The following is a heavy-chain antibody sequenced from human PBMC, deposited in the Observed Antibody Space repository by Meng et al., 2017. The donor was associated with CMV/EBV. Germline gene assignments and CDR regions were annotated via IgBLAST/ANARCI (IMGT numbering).Heavy chain of an antibody. CDR3: ASSSSPGGMDV. V-gene: IGHV4-59*01. CDR1: GGSISSYY. J-gene: IGHJ6*02. CDR2: IYYSGST. D-gene: IGHD6-6*01. Sequence: GSLRLSCTVSGGSISSYYWSWIRQPPGKGLEWIGYIYYSGSTNYKPSLKSRVTISVDTSKNQFSLKLSSVTAADTAVYYCASSSSPGGMDVWGQGTTVTVSS.